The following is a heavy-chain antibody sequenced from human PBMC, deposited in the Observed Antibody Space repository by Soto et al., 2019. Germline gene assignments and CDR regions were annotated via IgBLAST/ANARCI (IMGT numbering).Heavy chain of an antibody. Sequence: VQLVRSGAEVKEPGASVKFSCKASGYTFTSDGISWVRQAPGQGLEWMGWISAFKGNTNYAQKLQGRVTMTTDTSTRTAYMELRSLRADDTAVYYCARGGSSRYGVDSWGQGTLVTVSS. CDR2: ISAFKGNT. V-gene: IGHV1-18*01. CDR3: ARGGSSRYGVDS. J-gene: IGHJ4*02. CDR1: GYTFTSDG. D-gene: IGHD6-13*01.